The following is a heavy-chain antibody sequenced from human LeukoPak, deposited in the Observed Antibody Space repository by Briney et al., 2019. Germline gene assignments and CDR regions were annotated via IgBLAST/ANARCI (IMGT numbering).Heavy chain of an antibody. Sequence: SVKVSCKASGGIFSSYAISWVRQAPGQGLEWMGGIIPIFGTANYAQKFQGRVTITADKSTSTAYMELSSLRSEDTAVYYCARPTYDYVWGSYRPDAFDIWGQGTMVTVSS. CDR3: ARPTYDYVWGSYRPDAFDI. V-gene: IGHV1-69*06. CDR2: IIPIFGTA. J-gene: IGHJ3*02. D-gene: IGHD3-16*02. CDR1: GGIFSSYA.